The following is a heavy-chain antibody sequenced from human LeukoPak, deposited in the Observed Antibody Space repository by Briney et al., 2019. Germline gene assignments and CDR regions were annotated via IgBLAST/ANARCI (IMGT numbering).Heavy chain of an antibody. V-gene: IGHV3-21*01. J-gene: IGHJ4*02. CDR3: ARDYYDILTGFQRGGFSFDY. CDR1: GFTFSSYS. D-gene: IGHD3-9*01. CDR2: ISSSSSYI. Sequence: GGSLRLSCAASGFTFSSYSMNWVRQAPGKGLEWVSSISSSSSYIYYADSVKGRFTTSRDNAKNSLYLQMNSLRAEDTAVYYCARDYYDILTGFQRGGFSFDYWGQGTLVTVSS.